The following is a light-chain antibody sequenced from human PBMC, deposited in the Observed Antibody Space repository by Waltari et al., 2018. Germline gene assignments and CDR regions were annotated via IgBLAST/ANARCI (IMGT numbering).Light chain of an antibody. CDR3: VQGKDFPGT. CDR1: PSLLYSDGKTY. J-gene: IGKJ1*01. Sequence: DIVMSQTPISLSVTPGQPASMSCKSNPSLLYSDGKTYLYLYGHKTGQSPQLLIYEVSSRFSGVPDRFSGSGSGTNFTLKISRVEAEDVGVYYCVQGKDFPGTFGQGTKVEIK. V-gene: IGKV2-29*01. CDR2: EVS.